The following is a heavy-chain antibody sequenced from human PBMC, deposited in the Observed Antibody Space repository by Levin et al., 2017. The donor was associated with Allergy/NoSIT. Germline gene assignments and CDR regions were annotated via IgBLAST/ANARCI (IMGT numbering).Heavy chain of an antibody. D-gene: IGHD1-26*01. J-gene: IGHJ6*02. V-gene: IGHV3-30*18. Sequence: LAGGSLRLSCAASGFTFSSYGMHWVRQAPGKGLEWVAVISYDGSNKYYADSVKGRFTISRDNSKNTLYLQMNSLRAEDTAVYYCAKEVDSGSRNYGMDVWGQGTTVTVSS. CDR3: AKEVDSGSRNYGMDV. CDR1: GFTFSSYG. CDR2: ISYDGSNK.